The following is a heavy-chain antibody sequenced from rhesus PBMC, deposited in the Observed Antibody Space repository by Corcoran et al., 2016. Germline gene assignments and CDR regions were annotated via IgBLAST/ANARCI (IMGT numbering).Heavy chain of an antibody. CDR2: IYGSGSRT. D-gene: IGHD4-23*01. Sequence: QLQLQESGPGLVKPPETLSHTCAVSGGHISSSYWSRTRQAPGKGLEWIGYIYGSGSRTNYNPSLKSRVPLSVDTSKNQLSLKLSSVTAADTAVYYCARGAVTIDYWGQRVLVTVSS. J-gene: IGHJ4*01. CDR1: GGHISSSY. CDR3: ARGAVTIDY. V-gene: IGHV4-169*01.